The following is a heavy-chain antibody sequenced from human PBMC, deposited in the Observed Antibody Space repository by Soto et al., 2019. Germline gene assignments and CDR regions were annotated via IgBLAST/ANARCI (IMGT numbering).Heavy chain of an antibody. V-gene: IGHV1-69*12. CDR2: IIPIFGTA. Sequence: QVQLVQSGAEVKKPGSSVKVSCKASGGTFSSYAISWVRQAPGQGLEWMGGIIPIFGTANYAQKFQGRVTITADASTSTAYMELSSLRSEDTAVYYCARARSIVLVPAAGRGMDVWGQGTTVTVSS. D-gene: IGHD2-2*01. CDR1: GGTFSSYA. CDR3: ARARSIVLVPAAGRGMDV. J-gene: IGHJ6*02.